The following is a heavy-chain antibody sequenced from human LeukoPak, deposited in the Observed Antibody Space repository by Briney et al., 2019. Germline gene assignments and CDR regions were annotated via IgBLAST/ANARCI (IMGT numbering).Heavy chain of an antibody. V-gene: IGHV4-30-4*01. CDR2: IYDSGST. CDR3: ASLYSSSLVVDY. Sequence: SETLSLTCTVSGASIRSGDYYWSWIRQPPGKGLEWIGYIYDSGSTYYNPSLKSRATISVDTSKNQFSLKLNSVTAADTAVYYCASLYSSSLVVDYWGQGTLVTVSS. J-gene: IGHJ4*02. D-gene: IGHD6-13*01. CDR1: GASIRSGDYY.